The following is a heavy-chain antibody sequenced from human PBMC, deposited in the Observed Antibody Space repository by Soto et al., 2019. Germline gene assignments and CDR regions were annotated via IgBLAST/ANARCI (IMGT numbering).Heavy chain of an antibody. D-gene: IGHD3-3*01. V-gene: IGHV1-2*02. J-gene: IGHJ3*02. CDR2: INPNSGGT. Sequence: GASVKVSCKASGYTFTGYYMHWVRQAPGQGLEWMGWINPNSGGTNYAQKFQGRVTMTRDTSISTAYMELSRLRSDDTAVYYCARYTTRVTIFGVVTHDAFDIWGQGTMVTV. CDR3: ARYTTRVTIFGVVTHDAFDI. CDR1: GYTFTGYY.